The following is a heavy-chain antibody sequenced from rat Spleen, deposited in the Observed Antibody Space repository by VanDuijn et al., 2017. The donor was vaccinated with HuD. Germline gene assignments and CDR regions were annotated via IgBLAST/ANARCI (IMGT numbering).Heavy chain of an antibody. CDR3: VRQGYLRDWYFDF. CDR2: INYDGSST. Sequence: EVQLVESGGGLVQPGGSLKLSCAASGFTFSDYNMAWVRQAPKKGLEWVATINYDGSSTFYRDSVRARFTISRDNGKSILYLEMDSLRSEDMATYYCVRQGYLRDWYFDFWGPGTMVTVSS. V-gene: IGHV5S10*01. D-gene: IGHD2-5*01. J-gene: IGHJ1*01. CDR1: GFTFSDYN.